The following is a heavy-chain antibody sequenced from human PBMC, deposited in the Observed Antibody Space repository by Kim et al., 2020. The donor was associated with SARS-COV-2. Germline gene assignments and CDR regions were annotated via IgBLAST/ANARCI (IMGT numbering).Heavy chain of an antibody. D-gene: IGHD3-10*01. CDR3: ARRESLRGAKNYYYYYGM. Sequence: SETLSLTCTVSGGSISSYYWSCIRQPPGKGLEWIGYIYYSGSTNYNPSLKSRVTISVDTSKNQFSLKLSSVTAADTAVYYCARRESLRGAKNYYYYYGM. CDR2: IYYSGST. V-gene: IGHV4-59*08. CDR1: GGSISSYY. J-gene: IGHJ6*01.